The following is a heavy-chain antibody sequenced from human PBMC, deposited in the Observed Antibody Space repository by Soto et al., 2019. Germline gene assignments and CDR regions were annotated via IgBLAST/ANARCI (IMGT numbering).Heavy chain of an antibody. J-gene: IGHJ4*02. Sequence: PGESLKISCKGSGYIFTVYWIGWVRQMPGKGLEWMGVIYPGDSNTRYSPSFQGQVTISADKSISTAYLQWSSLKASDTAMYYCVRREGNGWAYWGQGTLVTVSA. CDR1: GYIFTVYW. D-gene: IGHD6-19*01. V-gene: IGHV5-51*01. CDR3: VRREGNGWAY. CDR2: IYPGDSNT.